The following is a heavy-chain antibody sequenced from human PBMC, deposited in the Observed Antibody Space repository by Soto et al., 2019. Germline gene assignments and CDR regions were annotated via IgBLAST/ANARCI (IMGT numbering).Heavy chain of an antibody. CDR2: ISSSSSTI. Sequence: GGSLRLSCAASGFPFSSYSMNWVRQAPGKGLEWVSYISSSSSTIYYADSVKGRFTISRDNAKNSLYLQMNSLRAEDTAVYYCARDRWTTVTTLYFDRWGRGTLVTVS. CDR1: GFPFSSYS. J-gene: IGHJ2*01. V-gene: IGHV3-48*01. D-gene: IGHD4-17*01. CDR3: ARDRWTTVTTLYFDR.